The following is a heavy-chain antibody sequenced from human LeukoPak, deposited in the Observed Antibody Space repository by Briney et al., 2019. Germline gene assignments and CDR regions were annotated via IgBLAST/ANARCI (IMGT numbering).Heavy chain of an antibody. Sequence: SETLSLTCTLSVHSISRSAYFWGWVRQPPGEGLEWHKTMSYGGKAYYNPAHMSQLTLSDHTANTQLSQKLTDMPAPNTALHFCVRAAAEPTGGHGDFGCWGQGTLGTGFS. J-gene: IGHJ4*02. CDR2: MSYGGKA. CDR1: VHSISRSAYF. D-gene: IGHD6-13*01. CDR3: VRAAAEPTGGHGDFGC. V-gene: IGHV4-39*01.